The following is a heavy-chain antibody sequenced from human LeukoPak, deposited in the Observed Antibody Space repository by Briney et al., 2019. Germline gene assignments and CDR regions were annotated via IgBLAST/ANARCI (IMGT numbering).Heavy chain of an antibody. J-gene: IGHJ4*02. CDR1: GFTFSSYS. CDR3: ARVRRQKQRPVDYFDY. D-gene: IGHD6-19*01. CDR2: ISSSSSYI. V-gene: IGHV3-21*01. Sequence: GGSLRLSCAASGFTFSSYSMNWVRQAPGKGLEWVSSISSSSSYIYYADSVKGRFTISRDNAKNSLYLQMNSLRAEDTAVYYCARVRRQKQRPVDYFDYWGQGTLVTVSS.